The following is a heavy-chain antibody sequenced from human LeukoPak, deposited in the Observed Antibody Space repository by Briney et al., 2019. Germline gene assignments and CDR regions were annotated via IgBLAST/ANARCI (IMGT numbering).Heavy chain of an antibody. J-gene: IGHJ5*02. CDR2: INPNSGGT. D-gene: IGHD3-3*01. CDR1: GYTFTGYY. V-gene: IGHV1-2*02. CDR3: ARVGRITIFGVVVLNEAGNWFDP. Sequence: ASVKVSCKASGYTFTGYYMHWVRQAPGQGLEWMGWINPNSGGTNYAQKFQGRVTMTRDTSISTAYMELSRLRSDDTAVYYCARVGRITIFGVVVLNEAGNWFDPWGQGTLVTVSS.